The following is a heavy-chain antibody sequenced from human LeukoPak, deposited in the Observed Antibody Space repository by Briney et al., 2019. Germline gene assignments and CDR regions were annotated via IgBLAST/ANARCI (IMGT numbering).Heavy chain of an antibody. CDR3: ARDRDGAQGGY. Sequence: ASVKVSCKASGYTFIDYYIHWVRPAPGQGLEWMGWINPNSGGTNYAQKFQGRVTMTRDTSISTAYMVLSSLRSDDTAVYYCARDRDGAQGGYWGQGTLVTVSS. CDR1: GYTFIDYY. CDR2: INPNSGGT. J-gene: IGHJ4*02. D-gene: IGHD4-17*01. V-gene: IGHV1-2*02.